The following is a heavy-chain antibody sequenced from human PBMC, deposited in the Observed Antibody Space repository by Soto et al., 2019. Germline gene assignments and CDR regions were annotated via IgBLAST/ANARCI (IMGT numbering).Heavy chain of an antibody. V-gene: IGHV4-39*01. Sequence: SETLSLTCTASGGSISSSSYYWGWIRQPPGKGLEWIASMYYSGSTFYNPSLKSRVTISVDTSKNQFSLKLYSVTAADTAVYYCERHITRNNWPRFMDVWGKGTTVNVSS. J-gene: IGHJ6*03. CDR1: GGSISSSSYY. D-gene: IGHD1-1*01. CDR2: MYYSGST. CDR3: ERHITRNNWPRFMDV.